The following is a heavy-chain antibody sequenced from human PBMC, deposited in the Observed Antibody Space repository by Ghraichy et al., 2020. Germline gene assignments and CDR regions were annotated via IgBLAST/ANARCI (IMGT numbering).Heavy chain of an antibody. CDR2: INHSGST. D-gene: IGHD6-6*01. V-gene: IGHV4-34*01. Sequence: GSLRLSCAVYGGSFCGYYWSWIRQPPGTGLEWIGEINHSGSTNYNPSLKSRVTISVDTSKNQFSLKLSSVTAADTAVYYCARGWRAARQFDYWGQGTLVTVSS. J-gene: IGHJ4*02. CDR3: ARGWRAARQFDY. CDR1: GGSFCGYY.